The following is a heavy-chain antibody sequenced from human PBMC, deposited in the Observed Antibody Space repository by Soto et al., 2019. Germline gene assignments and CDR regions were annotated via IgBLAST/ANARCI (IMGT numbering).Heavy chain of an antibody. CDR1: GFTFSDYY. CDR2: ISSSSSYT. CDR3: ARRYQLLDY. J-gene: IGHJ4*02. V-gene: IGHV3-11*06. Sequence: PGGSLRLSCAASGFTFSDYYMSWIRQAPGKGLEWVSYISSSSSYTNYADSVKGRFTISRDNAKNSLYLQMYSLRAEDTAVYYCARRYQLLDYWGQGTLVTVSS. D-gene: IGHD2-2*01.